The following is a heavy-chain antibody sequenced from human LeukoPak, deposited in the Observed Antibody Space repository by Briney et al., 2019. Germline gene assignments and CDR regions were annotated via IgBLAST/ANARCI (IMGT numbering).Heavy chain of an antibody. J-gene: IGHJ5*02. CDR3: AKDLSRAVAADWFDP. Sequence: GGSLRLSCVGSGFTFSNHDMSWVRQAPGKGLEWVSSISDSGGSTYYADSVKGRSTVSRDNSKNTLYLQMTNLRAADTAVYYCAKDLSRAVAADWFDPWDQGSLVTVSS. CDR2: ISDSGGST. V-gene: IGHV3-23*01. D-gene: IGHD6-19*01. CDR1: GFTFSNHD.